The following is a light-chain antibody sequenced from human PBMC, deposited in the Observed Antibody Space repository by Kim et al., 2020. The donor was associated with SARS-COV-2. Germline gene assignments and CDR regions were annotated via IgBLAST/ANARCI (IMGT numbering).Light chain of an antibody. CDR1: QSVSSSY. V-gene: IGKV3-20*01. CDR2: GAS. J-gene: IGKJ3*01. CDR3: QQYGSSFT. Sequence: PGERATLSCRASQSVSSSYLAWYQQKPGQAPRLLIYGASSRATGIPDRFSGSGSGTDFTLTISRLEPEDFAVYYCQQYGSSFTFGPGTKVDIK.